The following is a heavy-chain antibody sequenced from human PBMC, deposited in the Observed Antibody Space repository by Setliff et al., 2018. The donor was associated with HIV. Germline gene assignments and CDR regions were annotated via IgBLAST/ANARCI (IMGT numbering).Heavy chain of an antibody. J-gene: IGHJ3*02. V-gene: IGHV4-38-2*01. CDR1: GCSIRSGYY. CDR2: IYHSGNT. CDR3: ARRRSMPNNAFDI. Sequence: SETLSLTCAVSGCSIRSGYYWGWIRQPPGKGLEWIGNIYHSGNTFHNPSLKSRVTISVHTSKNQFSLKLSSVTAADTAVYYCARRRSMPNNAFDIWGQGTMVTVSS. D-gene: IGHD2-2*01.